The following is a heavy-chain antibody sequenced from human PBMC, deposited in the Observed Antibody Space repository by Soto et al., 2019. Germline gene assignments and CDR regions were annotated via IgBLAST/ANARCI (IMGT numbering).Heavy chain of an antibody. CDR1: GYSFTSYW. J-gene: IGHJ3*02. CDR2: IDPSDSYT. Sequence: GESLKISCNGSGYSFTSYWISWVRQMPGKGLEWMGRIDPSDSYTNYSPSFQGHVTISADKSINTAYLQWSSLKASDTAMYYCASYDFWSGPGLDAFDIWGQGTMVTVSS. D-gene: IGHD3-3*01. V-gene: IGHV5-10-1*01. CDR3: ASYDFWSGPGLDAFDI.